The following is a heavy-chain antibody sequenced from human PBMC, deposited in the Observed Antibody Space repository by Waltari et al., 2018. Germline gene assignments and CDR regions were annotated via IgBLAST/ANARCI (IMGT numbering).Heavy chain of an antibody. CDR2: INPSGGST. J-gene: IGHJ1*01. Sequence: QVQLVQSGAEVKKPGASVKVSCNASGYTFTSYYMHWVRQAPGQGLEWMGIINPSGGSTSYAQKFQGRVTMTRVTSTSTVYMELSSLRSEDTAVYYCARGSSSWYTYFQHWGQGTLVTVSS. D-gene: IGHD6-13*01. CDR1: GYTFTSYY. CDR3: ARGSSSWYTYFQH. V-gene: IGHV1-46*01.